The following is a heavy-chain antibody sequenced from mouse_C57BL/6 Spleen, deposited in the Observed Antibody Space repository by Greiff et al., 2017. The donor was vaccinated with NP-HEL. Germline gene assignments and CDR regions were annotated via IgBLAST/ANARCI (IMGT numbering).Heavy chain of an antibody. CDR3: ARYYYGSSLYYAMDY. Sequence: QVQLKESGPGILQSSQTLSLTCSFSGFSLSTSGMGVSWIRQPSGKGLEWLAHIYWDDDKRYNPSLKSRLTISKDTSRNQVFLKITSVDTADTATYYCARYYYGSSLYYAMDYWGQGTSVTVSS. J-gene: IGHJ4*01. D-gene: IGHD1-1*01. CDR1: GFSLSTSGMG. CDR2: IYWDDDK. V-gene: IGHV8-12*01.